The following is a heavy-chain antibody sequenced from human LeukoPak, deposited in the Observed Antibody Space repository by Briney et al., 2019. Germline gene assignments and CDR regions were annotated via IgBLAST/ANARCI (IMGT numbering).Heavy chain of an antibody. CDR2: ISYTGST. V-gene: IGHV4-59*01. CDR1: GDSISNSY. CDR3: ARVGRGDYVWGSYSFGY. Sequence: PSETLSLTCTVSGDSISNSYWSWIRQPPGEGLEWIGYISYTGSTNYNPSLKSRVTISVDTSKNQFSLKLSSVTAADTAVYYCARVGRGDYVWGSYSFGYWGQGTLVTVSS. J-gene: IGHJ4*02. D-gene: IGHD3-16*01.